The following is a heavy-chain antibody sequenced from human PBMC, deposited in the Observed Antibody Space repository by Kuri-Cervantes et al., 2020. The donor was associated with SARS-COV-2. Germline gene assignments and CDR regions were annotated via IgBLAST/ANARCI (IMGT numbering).Heavy chain of an antibody. CDR1: GGSISSYY. V-gene: IGHV4-59*08. CDR2: IYYSGST. CDR3: ARQGLGYCSGGSCYNAFDI. D-gene: IGHD2-15*01. J-gene: IGHJ3*02. Sequence: SETLSLTCTVSGGSISSYYWSWIWQPPGKGLEWIGYIYYSGSTNYNPSLKSRVTISVDTSKNQFSLKLSSVTAADGAVYYCARQGLGYCSGGSCYNAFDIWGQGTMVTVSS.